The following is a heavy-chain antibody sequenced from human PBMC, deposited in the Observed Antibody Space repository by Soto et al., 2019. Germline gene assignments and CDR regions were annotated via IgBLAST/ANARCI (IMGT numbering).Heavy chain of an antibody. CDR3: AKDRGYYSRSWPFY. CDR1: GSSFSSYG. D-gene: IGHD6-13*01. J-gene: IGHJ4*02. CDR2: ISYDGTYK. Sequence: QVQLVESGGGVVQPGRSLRLSCAASGSSFSSYGIQRVRQVPVKGLEWVAVISYDGTYKHYADSVKGRFTFSRDNSKNTVYLQLNSLRAEDTAVYYCAKDRGYYSRSWPFYWGQGTLVTVSS. V-gene: IGHV3-30*18.